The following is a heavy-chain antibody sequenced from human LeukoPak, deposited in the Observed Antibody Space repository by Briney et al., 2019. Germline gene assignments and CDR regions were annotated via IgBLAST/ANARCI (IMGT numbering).Heavy chain of an antibody. CDR3: ARVGRITIFGVVHYYYYMDV. CDR2: IYTSGST. CDR1: GGSISSYY. D-gene: IGHD3-3*01. Sequence: KPSETLSLTCTVSGGSISSYYWSWIRQPAGKGLEWIGRIYTSGSTNYNPSLKSRVTMSVDTSKNQFSLKLSSVTAADTAVYYCARVGRITIFGVVHYYYYMDVWGKGTTVTVSS. J-gene: IGHJ6*03. V-gene: IGHV4-4*07.